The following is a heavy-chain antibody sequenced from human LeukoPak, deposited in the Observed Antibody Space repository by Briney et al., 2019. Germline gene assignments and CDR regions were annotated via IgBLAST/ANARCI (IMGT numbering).Heavy chain of an antibody. CDR2: IWYDGSNK. D-gene: IGHD3-3*01. J-gene: IGHJ6*02. Sequence: PGRSLRLSCAASGFTFSGYGMHWVRQAPGKGLEWVAVIWYDGSNKYYADSVKGRFTISRDNSKNTLYLQMNSLGAEDTAVYYCARDRKSSGYYYYYYYGMDVWGQGTTVTVSS. V-gene: IGHV3-33*01. CDR1: GFTFSGYG. CDR3: ARDRKSSGYYYYYYYGMDV.